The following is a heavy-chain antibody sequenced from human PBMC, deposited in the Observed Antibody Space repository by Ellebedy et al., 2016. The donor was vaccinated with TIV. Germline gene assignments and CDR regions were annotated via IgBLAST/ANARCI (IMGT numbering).Heavy chain of an antibody. J-gene: IGHJ6*02. CDR1: GGSISSYY. CDR3: ARAGRDGYNRYENYYYYPVDV. CDR2: IFYSGST. V-gene: IGHV4-59*01. D-gene: IGHD5-24*01. Sequence: MPSETLSLTCTVSGGSISSYYWHWIRQPPGKGLEWFGYIFYSGSTHYNPSLKSRVTMSVDTSTNQLSLKLTSVTAADTAVYYCARAGRDGYNRYENYYYYPVDVWGQGTTVTVSS.